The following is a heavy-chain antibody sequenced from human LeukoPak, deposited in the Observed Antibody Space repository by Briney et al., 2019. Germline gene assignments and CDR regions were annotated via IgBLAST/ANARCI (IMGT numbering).Heavy chain of an antibody. CDR3: ARGYNYYDSSGYYP. Sequence: GGSLRLSCAASGFTFSSYSMNWVRQAPGKGLEWVANIKQDGSEKYYVDSVKGRFTISRDNAKNSLYLQMNSLRAEDTAVYYCARGYNYYDSSGYYPWGQGTLVTVSS. CDR1: GFTFSSYS. J-gene: IGHJ5*02. D-gene: IGHD3-22*01. CDR2: IKQDGSEK. V-gene: IGHV3-7*01.